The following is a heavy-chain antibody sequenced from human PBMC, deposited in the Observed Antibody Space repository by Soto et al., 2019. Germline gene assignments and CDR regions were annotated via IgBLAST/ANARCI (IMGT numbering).Heavy chain of an antibody. Sequence: ASVKVSCKASGYTFTSYAMHWVRQAPGQRLEWMGWINAGNGNTKYSQKFQGRVTITRDTSASIAYMELSSLRSEDTAVYYCARSYYYDSSGYYYAPLYFDYWGQGTLVTVSS. V-gene: IGHV1-3*01. CDR3: ARSYYYDSSGYYYAPLYFDY. J-gene: IGHJ4*02. CDR2: INAGNGNT. D-gene: IGHD3-22*01. CDR1: GYTFTSYA.